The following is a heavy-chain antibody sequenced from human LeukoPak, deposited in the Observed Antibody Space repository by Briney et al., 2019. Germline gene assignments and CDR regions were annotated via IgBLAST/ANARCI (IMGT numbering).Heavy chain of an antibody. Sequence: ASVKVSCKASGYFLAAYYIRWVRLAPGQGLEWMGWINPTSGGASFAQKFQGRVTLTRNTSLSTVYMDLNGLQFDDTGVYFCARDVYRFLRYHFDVWGQGTPVTVFS. CDR3: ARDVYRFLRYHFDV. CDR2: INPTSGGA. D-gene: IGHD5/OR15-5a*01. V-gene: IGHV1-2*02. J-gene: IGHJ4*02. CDR1: GYFLAAYY.